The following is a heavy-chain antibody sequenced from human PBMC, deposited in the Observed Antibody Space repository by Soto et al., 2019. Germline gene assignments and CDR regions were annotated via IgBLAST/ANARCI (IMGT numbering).Heavy chain of an antibody. Sequence: QLQLQESGPGLVKPSETLSLTCTVSGGSISSSSYYWGWIRQPPGKGLEWIGSIDYSGSTYYNPSLKSRVTISVDTSKNQFSLKLSSVTAADTAVYYCARDVSGGYSSGWYMYYYYGMDVWGQGTTVTVSS. CDR3: ARDVSGGYSSGWYMYYYYGMDV. CDR2: IDYSGST. D-gene: IGHD6-19*01. CDR1: GGSISSSSYY. J-gene: IGHJ6*02. V-gene: IGHV4-39*01.